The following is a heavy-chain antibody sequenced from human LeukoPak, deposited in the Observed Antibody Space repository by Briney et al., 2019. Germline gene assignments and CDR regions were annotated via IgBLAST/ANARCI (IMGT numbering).Heavy chain of an antibody. CDR3: ARDRFTIIRGLWSR. D-gene: IGHD3-10*01. CDR1: GLCVTNYA. V-gene: IGHV3-23*01. CDR2: LTGYGSE. J-gene: IGHJ4*02. Sequence: GGSLTLSCVASGLCVTNYAMMWVRHAPGEGLGWVSTLTGYGSEYCADAGEGRFIIRRDIYKHTMFLQMQSLRGEDTAVYYCARDRFTIIRGLWSRWGQGTLVTVSS.